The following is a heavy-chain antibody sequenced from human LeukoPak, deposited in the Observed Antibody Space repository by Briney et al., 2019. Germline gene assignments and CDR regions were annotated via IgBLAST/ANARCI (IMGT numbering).Heavy chain of an antibody. D-gene: IGHD3-16*01. CDR3: ASRGGPTKAFDV. J-gene: IGHJ3*01. V-gene: IGHV4-59*01. CDR1: GGSISSYY. CDR2: IYYSGST. Sequence: SETLSLTCTVSGGSISSYYWSWIRQPPGKGLEWIGYIYYSGSTNYNPSLKSRVTISVDTSKNQFSLKLSSVTAADTAVYYCASRGGPTKAFDVWGQGTMVTVSS.